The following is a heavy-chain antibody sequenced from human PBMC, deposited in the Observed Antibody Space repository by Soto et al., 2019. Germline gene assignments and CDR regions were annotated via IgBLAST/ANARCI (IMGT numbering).Heavy chain of an antibody. D-gene: IGHD3-10*01. CDR3: AKDYGPGYYYYGMDV. V-gene: IGHV3-9*01. CDR1: GFTFVDYA. J-gene: IGHJ6*02. CDR2: ISWNSGSI. Sequence: GGSLRLSCAASGFTFVDYAMHWVRQAPGKGLEWVSGISWNSGSIGYADSVKGRFTISRDNAKNSLYLQMNSLRAEDTALYYCAKDYGPGYYYYGMDVWGQGTTVTSP.